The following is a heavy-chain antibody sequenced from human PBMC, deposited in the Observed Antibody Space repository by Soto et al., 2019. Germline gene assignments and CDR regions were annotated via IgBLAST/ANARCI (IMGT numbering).Heavy chain of an antibody. Sequence: SETLSLTCTVSGGSRISYYWSWIRQPPGRGLEWIGFIYYAGSTKYNPSLNSRVTISVDTSKNQFSLTVTSVTAADTAVYYCERRRVATKTFDYWGQGTLVTVSS. CDR1: GGSRISYY. D-gene: IGHD5-12*01. CDR2: IYYAGST. J-gene: IGHJ4*02. V-gene: IGHV4-59*08. CDR3: ERRRVATKTFDY.